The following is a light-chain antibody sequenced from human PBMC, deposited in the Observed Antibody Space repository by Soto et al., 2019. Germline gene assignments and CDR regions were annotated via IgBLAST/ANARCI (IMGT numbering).Light chain of an antibody. J-gene: IGKJ2*01. V-gene: IGKV3-20*01. CDR2: GAS. CDR1: QSVRSRY. CDR3: QQYGGSPPVT. Sequence: EIVLTQSPGTLSLSPGERATLSCRASQSVRSRYLAWYQQKPGQAPRLLIYGASSRATGIPDRFSGSGSGTAFTLTITRLEPEDFAVYYCQQYGGSPPVTFGQGTKLEIK.